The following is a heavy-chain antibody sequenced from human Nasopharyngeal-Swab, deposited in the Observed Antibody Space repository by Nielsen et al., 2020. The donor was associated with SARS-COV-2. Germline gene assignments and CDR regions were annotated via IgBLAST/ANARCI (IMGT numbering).Heavy chain of an antibody. CDR2: INHSGST. CDR1: GGSFSGYY. Sequence: SQTLSLTCAVYGGSFSGYYWSWIRQPPGKGLEWIGEINHSGSTNYNPSLKSRVTISVDTSKNQFSLKLSSVTAADTAVYYCARGTGSGSYYSHSGNWFDPWGQGTLVTVSS. CDR3: ARGTGSGSYYSHSGNWFDP. J-gene: IGHJ5*02. D-gene: IGHD3-10*01. V-gene: IGHV4-34*01.